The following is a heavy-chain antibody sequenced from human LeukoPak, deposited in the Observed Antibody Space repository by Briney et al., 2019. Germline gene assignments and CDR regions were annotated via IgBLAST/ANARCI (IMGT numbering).Heavy chain of an antibody. CDR2: INSDGSST. J-gene: IGHJ3*02. D-gene: IGHD1-26*01. CDR1: GFIFSSYW. V-gene: IGHV3-74*01. Sequence: GGSLRLSCAASGFIFSSYWMHWVRQAPGKGLVWVSRINSDGSSTSYADSVKGRFTISRDNAKNTLYLQMNSLRAEDTAVYYCARAAYSGSYHTWGQGTMVTVSS. CDR3: ARAAYSGSYHT.